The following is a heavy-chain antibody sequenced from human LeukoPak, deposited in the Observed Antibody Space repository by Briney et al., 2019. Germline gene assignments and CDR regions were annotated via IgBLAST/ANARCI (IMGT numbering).Heavy chain of an antibody. Sequence: GASVKVSCKASGGTFSSYAISWVRQAPGQGLEWMGGIIPIFGTANYAQKFQGRVTITADESTSTAYMELSDLRPDDTAVYYCARDFSGEWEQVTGWWLDPWGQGTLVIVSS. J-gene: IGHJ5*02. V-gene: IGHV1-69*13. D-gene: IGHD3-16*01. CDR1: GGTFSSYA. CDR3: ARDFSGEWEQVTGWWLDP. CDR2: IIPIFGTA.